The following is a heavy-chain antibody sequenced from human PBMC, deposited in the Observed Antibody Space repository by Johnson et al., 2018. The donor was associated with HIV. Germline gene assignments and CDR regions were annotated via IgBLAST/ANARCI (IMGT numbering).Heavy chain of an antibody. V-gene: IGHV3-30*02. J-gene: IGHJ3*02. CDR2: TRYDGSKK. CDR1: GFTFSYYG. CDR3: ARGGLLSPDAFDI. Sequence: QVQLVESGGGVVQPGGSLRLSCATSGFTFSYYGLHWVRQAPGVGLEWVAFTRYDGSKKYYADSVKGRFTISRDNSKNTLYLQMNSLRAEDTAVYYCARGGLLSPDAFDIWGQGTMVTVSS. D-gene: IGHD2-21*02.